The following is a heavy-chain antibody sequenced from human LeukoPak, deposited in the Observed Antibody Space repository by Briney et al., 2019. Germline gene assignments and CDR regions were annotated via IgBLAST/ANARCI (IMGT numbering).Heavy chain of an antibody. V-gene: IGHV4-39*01. Sequence: SETLSLTCTVSGGSISSSSYYWGWIRQPPGKGLEWIVTIYYSGSTYYNPSLKSRVTISVDTSKNRFSLKLSSVTAADTAVYYCARVPTVTFFDYWGQGTLVTVSS. CDR1: GGSISSSSYY. J-gene: IGHJ4*02. CDR3: ARVPTVTFFDY. CDR2: IYYSGST. D-gene: IGHD4-17*01.